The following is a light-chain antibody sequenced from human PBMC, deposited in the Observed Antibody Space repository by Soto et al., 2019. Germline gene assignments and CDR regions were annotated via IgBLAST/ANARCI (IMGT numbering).Light chain of an antibody. V-gene: IGLV1-44*01. CDR3: AAWDDSLNGPV. J-gene: IGLJ2*01. Sequence: QSVLTQPPSASGTPGQRVTISCSGSSFNIGSNTVNWYQQLPGTAPKLLIYSNNQRPSGVPDRFSGSKSGTSASLAISGLQSEDEADYYCAAWDDSLNGPVFGGGTMLTVL. CDR2: SNN. CDR1: SFNIGSNT.